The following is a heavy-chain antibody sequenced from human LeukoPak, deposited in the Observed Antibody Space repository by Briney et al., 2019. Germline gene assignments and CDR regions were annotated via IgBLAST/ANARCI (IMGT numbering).Heavy chain of an antibody. J-gene: IGHJ4*02. CDR3: ARLGLVGATHFDY. V-gene: IGHV4-59*08. Sequence: SETLSLTCTVSGGSISSYYWSWIRQPPGKGLEWIGYIYYSGSTNYNPSLKSRVTISVDTSKNQFSLKLSSVTAADTAVYYCARLGLVGATHFDYWGQGTLVTVSS. D-gene: IGHD1-26*01. CDR1: GGSISSYY. CDR2: IYYSGST.